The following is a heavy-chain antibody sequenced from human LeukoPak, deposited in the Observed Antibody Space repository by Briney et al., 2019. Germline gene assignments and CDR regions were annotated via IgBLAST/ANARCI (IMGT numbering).Heavy chain of an antibody. J-gene: IGHJ4*02. V-gene: IGHV3-48*01. CDR2: ITNSGNSK. D-gene: IGHD3-22*01. CDR1: EFTFSSYS. Sequence: GGSLRLSCAASEFTFSSYSMNGVRQAPGKGLEWVSYITNSGNSKSYADSAKARFTISRDNTKNSLYLQMTGLRAQDTAVYYCARTSSSGYLSFDDWRQGILVTVSS. CDR3: ARTSSSGYLSFDD.